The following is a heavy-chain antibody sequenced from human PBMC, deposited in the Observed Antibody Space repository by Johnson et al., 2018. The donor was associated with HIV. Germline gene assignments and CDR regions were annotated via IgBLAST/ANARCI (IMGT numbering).Heavy chain of an antibody. Sequence: QVQLVESGGGLVKPGGSLRLSCAASGFTFSDYYMSWIRQAPGKGLEWVSYISTSGSTLYYADSVKGRFAISRDNSKNTLYLQMNSLRAEDTAVYYCARDKSSGYFDAFDIWGQGTMVTVSS. J-gene: IGHJ3*02. CDR2: ISTSGSTL. CDR3: ARDKSSGYFDAFDI. V-gene: IGHV3-11*01. CDR1: GFTFSDYY. D-gene: IGHD3-22*01.